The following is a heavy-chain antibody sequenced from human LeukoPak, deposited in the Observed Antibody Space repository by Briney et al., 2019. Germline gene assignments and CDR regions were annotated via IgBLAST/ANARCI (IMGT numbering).Heavy chain of an antibody. CDR2: INQDGSEQ. J-gene: IGHJ4*02. V-gene: IGHV3-7*01. CDR3: SRSLDY. Sequence: GGSLRLFCAASGFPFSDYWMDWVRQAPGKGVEWVANINQDGSEQYYADSVKGRFTISRDNAKNSLYLQMNSLRAEDTAVYYCSRSLDYWGQGALVTVSS. CDR1: GFPFSDYW.